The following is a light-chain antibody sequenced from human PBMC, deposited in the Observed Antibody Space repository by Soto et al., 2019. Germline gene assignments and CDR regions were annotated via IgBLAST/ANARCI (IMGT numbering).Light chain of an antibody. CDR2: LGS. Sequence: DIVMTQSPLSLPVTPGEPASISCLSSQSLLHSNGYNYLDWYLQKQGQSPQLLIYLGSNRASGIPDRFSGSRSDTDFTLKSSRVEAEDVGVYYCMQALHTLFTVGPGTKVDIK. CDR3: MQALHTLFT. CDR1: QSLLHSNGYNY. J-gene: IGKJ3*01. V-gene: IGKV2-28*01.